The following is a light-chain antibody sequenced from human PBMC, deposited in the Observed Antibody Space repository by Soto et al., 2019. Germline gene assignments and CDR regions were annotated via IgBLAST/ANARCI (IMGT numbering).Light chain of an antibody. V-gene: IGKV3-20*01. CDR2: GAS. Sequence: EIVLTQSPGTLSLSPGGRATLSCRASQSVSGSYLAWYQQKPGQAPRLLIYGASSRATGIPDRFSGSGSGIDFTLTISRLELEDFAVYYCQQYGSSPETFGQGTKLEIK. CDR1: QSVSGSY. J-gene: IGKJ1*01. CDR3: QQYGSSPET.